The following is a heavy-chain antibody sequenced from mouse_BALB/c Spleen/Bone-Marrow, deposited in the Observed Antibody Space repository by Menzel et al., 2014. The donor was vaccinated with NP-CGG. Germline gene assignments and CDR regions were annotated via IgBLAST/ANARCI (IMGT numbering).Heavy chain of an antibody. CDR2: ISNLAYSI. D-gene: IGHD1-1*01. J-gene: IGHJ2*01. CDR3: ARALAYGSSFDY. Sequence: VQLQQSGGGLVQPGGSRKLSCAASGFTFSDYGMAWVRQAPGKGPEWVAFISNLAYSIYYTDTVTGRFTISRENAKNTLYLEMSSLRSEDTAMYYCARALAYGSSFDYWGQDTTLTVSS. V-gene: IGHV5-15*02. CDR1: GFTFSDYG.